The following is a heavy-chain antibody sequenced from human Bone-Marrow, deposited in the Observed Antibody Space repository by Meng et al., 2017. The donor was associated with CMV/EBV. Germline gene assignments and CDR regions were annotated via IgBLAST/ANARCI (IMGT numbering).Heavy chain of an antibody. D-gene: IGHD5-24*01. J-gene: IGHJ4*02. CDR3: ARIEMATTDY. CDR2: IKQDGSEK. Sequence: GESLKISCAASGFTFDDYGMSWVRQAPGKGLEWVANIKQDGSEKYYVDSVKGRFTISRDNAKNSLYLQMNSLRAEDTAVYYCARIEMATTDYWGQGTLVTVSS. V-gene: IGHV3-7*01. CDR1: GFTFDDYG.